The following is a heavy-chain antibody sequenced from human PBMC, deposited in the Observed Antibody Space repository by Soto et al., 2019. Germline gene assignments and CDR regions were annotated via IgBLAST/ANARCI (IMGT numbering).Heavy chain of an antibody. CDR1: GFSFGSYA. CDR3: ARWGYLDY. J-gene: IGHJ4*02. D-gene: IGHD1-26*01. Sequence: LRLSCAASGFSFGSYALSWVRQAPGKGLEWVSTISGSDGKTFYADSVKGRFSISRDTSQNTLYLQMNSLRADDTAIYYCARWGYLDYWGQGTRVTVSS. V-gene: IGHV3-23*01. CDR2: ISGSDGKT.